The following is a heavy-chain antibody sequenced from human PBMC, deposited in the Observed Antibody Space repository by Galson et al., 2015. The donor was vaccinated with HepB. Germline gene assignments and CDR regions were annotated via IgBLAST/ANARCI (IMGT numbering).Heavy chain of an antibody. CDR2: ISSSSSYT. CDR3: ARYAAAVGYFQH. Sequence: SLRLSCAASGFTFSDYYMSWIRQAPGKGLEWVSYISSSSSYTNYADSVKGRFTISRDNAKNSLYLQMNSLRAEDTAVYYCARYAAAVGYFQHWGQGTLVTVSS. D-gene: IGHD6-13*01. J-gene: IGHJ1*01. V-gene: IGHV3-11*06. CDR1: GFTFSDYY.